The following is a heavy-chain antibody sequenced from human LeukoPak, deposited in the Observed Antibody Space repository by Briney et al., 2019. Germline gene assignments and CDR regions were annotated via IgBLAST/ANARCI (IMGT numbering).Heavy chain of an antibody. V-gene: IGHV3-23*01. CDR3: AKDSLRGTPYYGMDV. D-gene: IGHD1-1*01. Sequence: GGSLRLSCAASGFTFSSYAMSWVRQAPGKGLEWVSAISGSGGSTYYADSVKGRFTISRDNSKNTLYLQMNNLRAEDTAVYYCAKDSLRGTPYYGMDVWGQGTTVTVSS. J-gene: IGHJ6*02. CDR1: GFTFSSYA. CDR2: ISGSGGST.